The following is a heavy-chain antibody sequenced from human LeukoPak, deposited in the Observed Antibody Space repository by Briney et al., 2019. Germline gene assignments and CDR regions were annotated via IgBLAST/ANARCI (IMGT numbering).Heavy chain of an antibody. CDR3: ARRRVTQKSSYVY. CDR2: INHSGST. J-gene: IGHJ4*02. V-gene: IGHV4-39*07. D-gene: IGHD1-26*01. Sequence: SETLSLTCTVSGDSMSSSHYCWGWIRQPPGKGLEWIGEINHSGSTNYNPSLKSRVTISVDTSKNQFSLKLSSVTAADTAVYYCARRRVTQKSSYVYWGQGTLVTVSS. CDR1: GDSMSSSHYC.